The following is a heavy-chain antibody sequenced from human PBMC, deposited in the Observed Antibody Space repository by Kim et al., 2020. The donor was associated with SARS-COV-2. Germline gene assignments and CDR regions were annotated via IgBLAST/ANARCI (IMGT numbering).Heavy chain of an antibody. J-gene: IGHJ4*02. Sequence: GGSLRLSCAASGFTFSDYYMDWIRQAPGKGLEWVSYISSSRNTIYYAASVKGRFTISRDNGKNSLYLHMNSLRAEATAVYYCGRDRPSGSYLPVDYWGQG. CDR2: ISSSRNTI. CDR1: GFTFSDYY. CDR3: GRDRPSGSYLPVDY. V-gene: IGHV3-11*01. D-gene: IGHD1-26*01.